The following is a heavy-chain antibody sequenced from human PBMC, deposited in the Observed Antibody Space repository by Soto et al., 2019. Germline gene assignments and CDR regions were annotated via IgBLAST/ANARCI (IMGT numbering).Heavy chain of an antibody. D-gene: IGHD3-10*01. CDR3: ARETYYYGSGSYYTLDP. CDR1: GFTFSSYS. V-gene: IGHV3-48*01. CDR2: ISSSSSTI. J-gene: IGHJ5*02. Sequence: PGGSLRLSCAASGFTFSSYSMNWVRQAPGKGLEWVSYISSSSSTIYYADSVKGRFTISRDNAKNSLYLQMNSLRAEDTAVYYCARETYYYGSGSYYTLDPWGQGNQVTVSS.